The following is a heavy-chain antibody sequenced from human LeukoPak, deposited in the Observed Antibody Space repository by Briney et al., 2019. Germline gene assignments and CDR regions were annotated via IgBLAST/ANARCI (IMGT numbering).Heavy chain of an antibody. V-gene: IGHV4-59*01. J-gene: IGHJ4*02. CDR3: ARHGGSYTFDF. CDR1: GGSIGTYY. CDR2: MYDSGST. D-gene: IGHD1-26*01. Sequence: PSETLSLTCTVSGGSIGTYYWSWIRQPPGKGLVLIGYMYDSGSTNYNPSLKSRVTISVDTSKNQFSLRLTSVTAADTAVYYCARHGGSYTFDFWGQGVLVTVSS.